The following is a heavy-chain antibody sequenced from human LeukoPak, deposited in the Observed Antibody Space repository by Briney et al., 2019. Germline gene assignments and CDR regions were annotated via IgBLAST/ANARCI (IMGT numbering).Heavy chain of an antibody. J-gene: IGHJ5*02. CDR1: GYTLTELS. CDR2: FDPEDGET. Sequence: ASVKVSCKVSGYTLTELSMHWVRQAPGKGLEWMGGFDPEDGETIYAQKFQGRVTMTEDTSTDTAYMELYSLTSDDTAVYYCARGSGSHGRDWFDPWGQGTLVTVSS. V-gene: IGHV1-24*01. CDR3: ARGSGSHGRDWFDP. D-gene: IGHD1-26*01.